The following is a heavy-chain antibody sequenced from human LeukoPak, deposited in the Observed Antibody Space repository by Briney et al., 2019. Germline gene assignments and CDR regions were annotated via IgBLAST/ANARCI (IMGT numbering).Heavy chain of an antibody. J-gene: IGHJ4*02. CDR2: INHSGST. Sequence: SETLSLTCAVYGGSFGGYYWSWIRQPPGKGLEWIGEINHSGSTNYNPSLKSRVTISVDTSKNQFSLKLSSVTAADTAVYYCARGRIAVYDYWGQGTLVTVSS. D-gene: IGHD6-19*01. CDR3: ARGRIAVYDY. CDR1: GGSFGGYY. V-gene: IGHV4-34*01.